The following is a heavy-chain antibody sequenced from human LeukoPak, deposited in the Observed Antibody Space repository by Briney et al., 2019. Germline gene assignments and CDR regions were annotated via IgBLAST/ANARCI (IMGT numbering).Heavy chain of an antibody. J-gene: IGHJ4*02. D-gene: IGHD1-1*01. Sequence: SETLSLTCAVYGGSFSGYYWSWIRQPPGKGLEWIGEIKHSGSTNYNPSLKSRVTISVDTSKNQFSLKLTSVTAADTAVYYCARVAALESLDYWGQGTLVTVSS. CDR1: GGSFSGYY. CDR2: IKHSGST. CDR3: ARVAALESLDY. V-gene: IGHV4-34*01.